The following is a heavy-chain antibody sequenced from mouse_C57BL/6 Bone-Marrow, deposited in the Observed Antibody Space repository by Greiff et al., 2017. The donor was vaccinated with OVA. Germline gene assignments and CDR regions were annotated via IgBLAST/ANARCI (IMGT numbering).Heavy chain of an antibody. J-gene: IGHJ2*01. Sequence: EVKVEESGGGLVKPGGSLKLSCAASGFTFSSYAMSWVRQTPEKRLEWVATISDGGSYTYYPDNVKGRFTISRDNAKNNLYLQMSHLKSEDTAMYYCARENYYGNLYYFDYWGQGTTLTVSS. CDR3: ARENYYGNLYYFDY. CDR1: GFTFSSYA. V-gene: IGHV5-4*01. D-gene: IGHD2-1*01. CDR2: ISDGGSYT.